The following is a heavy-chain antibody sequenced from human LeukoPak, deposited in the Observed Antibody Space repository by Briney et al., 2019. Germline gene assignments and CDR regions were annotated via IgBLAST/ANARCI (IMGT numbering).Heavy chain of an antibody. CDR1: GVYFSSSGCY. J-gene: IGHJ2*01. CDR3: ARHRQQLAPGGWYFDL. CDR2: IFYTGNT. Sequence: SETLSLTCSVSGVYFSSSGCYWGWIRQPPGKGLEWIGSIFYTGNTYYNPSLKSRVTISVDTSKNQFSLKLSSVTAADTAVYYCARHRQQLAPGGWYFDLWGRGTLVTVSS. V-gene: IGHV4-39*01. D-gene: IGHD6-13*01.